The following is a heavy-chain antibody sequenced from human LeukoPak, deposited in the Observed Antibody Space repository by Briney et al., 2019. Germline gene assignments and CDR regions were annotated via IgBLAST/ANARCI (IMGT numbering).Heavy chain of an antibody. J-gene: IGHJ4*02. CDR2: IIGSAVNT. Sequence: PGGPLRLSCGASGLTVSSYGMSWVRQAPGKGLEWVSTIIGSAVNTYYADSVKGRFTISRDDSKNTVYLQMNSLRAEDTAVYSCAKYTSGTSYRGLDQWGQGTLVTVSS. CDR3: AKYTSGTSYRGLDQ. V-gene: IGHV3-23*01. CDR1: GLTVSSYG. D-gene: IGHD3-10*01.